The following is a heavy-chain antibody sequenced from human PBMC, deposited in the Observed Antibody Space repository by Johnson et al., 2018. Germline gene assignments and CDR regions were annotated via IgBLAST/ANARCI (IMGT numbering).Heavy chain of an antibody. CDR1: GFTFSSYA. J-gene: IGHJ3*02. D-gene: IGHD3-22*01. CDR2: ISYDGSNK. Sequence: QLVESGGGVVQPGRSLRLSCAASGFTFSSYAMHWVRQAPGKGLEWVAVISYDGSNKYYADSVKGRFTISRDNSKNTLYLQMNSLRAEDTAVYYCARDLGPSYYYDTRNDAFDIWGQGTMVTVSS. CDR3: ARDLGPSYYYDTRNDAFDI. V-gene: IGHV3-30-3*01.